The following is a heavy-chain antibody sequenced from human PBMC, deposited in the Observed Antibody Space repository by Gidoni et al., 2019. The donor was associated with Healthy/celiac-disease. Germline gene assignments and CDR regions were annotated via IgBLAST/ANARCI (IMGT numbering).Heavy chain of an antibody. Sequence: EVQLVESVGGLVKPGGSLRLSCAASAFTFSNAWMSWVSQAPGKGLEWVGRIKSKTDGGKKDYAAPVKGRFTISREDSKKTLYLQMNSLKTEDTAVYYCTTELSGSGWFDYWGQGTLVTVSS. J-gene: IGHJ4*02. V-gene: IGHV3-15*01. D-gene: IGHD6-19*01. CDR3: TTELSGSGWFDY. CDR1: AFTFSNAW. CDR2: IKSKTDGGKK.